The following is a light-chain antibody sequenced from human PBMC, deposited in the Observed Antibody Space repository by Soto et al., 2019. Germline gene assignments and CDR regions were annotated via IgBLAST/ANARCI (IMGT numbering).Light chain of an antibody. V-gene: IGLV1-44*01. CDR2: SNN. CDR3: ASWDDSLNGVV. CDR1: SSNIGSYA. J-gene: IGLJ2*01. Sequence: QSVLTQPPSASGTPGQRVTISCSGSSSNIGSYAVNWYQQLPGTAPKLLIYSNNLRPSGVPDRFSGSKSGTSASLAISGLQSEDEADYHCASWDDSLNGVVFGGGTKLTVL.